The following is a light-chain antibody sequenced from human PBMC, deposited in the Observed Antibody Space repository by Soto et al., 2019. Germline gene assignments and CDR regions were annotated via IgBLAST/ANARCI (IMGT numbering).Light chain of an antibody. Sequence: QSALIQPASVSGSPGQSITISCTGASSDFGNYNYVSWYQHHPGKAPKLMIYEVSNRPSGVSNRFSGSKSGNTASLTISGLQAEDEADYYCSSYRSISPLFVFGTGTKLTVL. V-gene: IGLV2-14*01. J-gene: IGLJ1*01. CDR2: EVS. CDR3: SSYRSISPLFV. CDR1: SSDFGNYNY.